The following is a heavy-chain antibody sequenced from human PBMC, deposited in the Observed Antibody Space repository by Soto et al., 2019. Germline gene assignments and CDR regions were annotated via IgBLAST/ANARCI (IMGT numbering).Heavy chain of an antibody. CDR2: INPNSGGT. CDR3: ARGEYSGSYYGFDY. Sequence: ASVKVSCKASGYTFTGYYMHWVRQAPGQGLEWVGWINPNSGGTNYAQKFQGRVTMTRDTSISTAYMELSRLRSDDTAVYYCARGEYSGSYYGFDYWGQGTLVTVS. D-gene: IGHD1-26*01. V-gene: IGHV1-2*02. J-gene: IGHJ4*02. CDR1: GYTFTGYY.